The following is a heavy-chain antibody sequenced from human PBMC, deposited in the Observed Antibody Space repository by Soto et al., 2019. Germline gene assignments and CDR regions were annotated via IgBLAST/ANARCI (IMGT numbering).Heavy chain of an antibody. Sequence: QVQLVESGGGVVQPGRSLRLSCAASGFTFSSYGMHWVRQAPGKGLEWVAVIWFDGNNKYYADSVKGRFTISRDNSKNTLYRHMDSLRAEDTAVYYCARKGHCSGGSCYQYYYYGMDVWGQGTTVTXSS. V-gene: IGHV3-33*01. CDR3: ARKGHCSGGSCYQYYYYGMDV. D-gene: IGHD2-15*01. CDR1: GFTFSSYG. J-gene: IGHJ6*02. CDR2: IWFDGNNK.